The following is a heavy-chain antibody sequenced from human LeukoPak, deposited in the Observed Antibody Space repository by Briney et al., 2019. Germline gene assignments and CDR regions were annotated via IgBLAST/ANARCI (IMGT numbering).Heavy chain of an antibody. Sequence: PGRSLRLSCAASGFTFSSYGMHWVRQAPGKGLEWVAVISYDGSNKYYVDSVKGRFIISRDNSKNTLCLQMNSLRAEDTAVYYCAKILRMIVVEQIDQWGQGTLVTVSS. CDR2: ISYDGSNK. CDR1: GFTFSSYG. V-gene: IGHV3-30*18. CDR3: AKILRMIVVEQIDQ. D-gene: IGHD3-22*01. J-gene: IGHJ4*02.